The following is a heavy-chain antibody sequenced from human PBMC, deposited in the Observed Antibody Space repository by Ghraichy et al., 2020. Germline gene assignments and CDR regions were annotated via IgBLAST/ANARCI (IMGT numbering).Heavy chain of an antibody. Sequence: GSLRLSCAASGFVFSSYWMTWVRQAPGLGLEWVAIINQDGSSKYYVDSVKGRFTISRDNAKNSLYLQMDSLRAEDTAVYYCARAYSNKWDFEYWGQGSLITVSS. J-gene: IGHJ4*02. CDR1: GFVFSSYW. CDR2: INQDGSSK. CDR3: ARAYSNKWDFEY. V-gene: IGHV3-7*04. D-gene: IGHD6-13*01.